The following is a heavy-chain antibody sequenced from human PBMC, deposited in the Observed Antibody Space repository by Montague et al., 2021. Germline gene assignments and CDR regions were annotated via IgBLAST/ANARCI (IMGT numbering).Heavy chain of an antibody. D-gene: IGHD2-15*01. CDR3: ARDRRGGTYFDY. Sequence: SLRLSCAVFGLTFDNCAMTWVRQAPGKGLEWVSGISASSDNIYYADSVKGRVTISRDNSKNTLYLQMRDLRAEDTAVYYCARDRRGGTYFDYWGQGTLVTVSS. CDR2: ISASSDNI. CDR1: GLTFDNCA. V-gene: IGHV3-23*01. J-gene: IGHJ4*02.